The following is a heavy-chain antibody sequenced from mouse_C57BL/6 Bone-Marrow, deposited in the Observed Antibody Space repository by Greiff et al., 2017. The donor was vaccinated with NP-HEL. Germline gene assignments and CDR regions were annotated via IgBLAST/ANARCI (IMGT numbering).Heavy chain of an antibody. Sequence: VQLQQSGAELVRPGASVKLSCTASGFNIKDDYMHWVKQRPEQGLEWIGWIDPENGDTEYASKFQGKATIPADTSSNTAYLQLSSLTSEDTAVYYCTPRGYYGSSSRVWFAYWGQGTLVTVSA. CDR1: GFNIKDDY. V-gene: IGHV14-4*01. CDR3: TPRGYYGSSSRVWFAY. CDR2: IDPENGDT. D-gene: IGHD1-1*01. J-gene: IGHJ3*01.